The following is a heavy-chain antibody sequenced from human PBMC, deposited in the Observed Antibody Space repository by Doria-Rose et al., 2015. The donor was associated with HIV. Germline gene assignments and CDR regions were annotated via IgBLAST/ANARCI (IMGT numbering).Heavy chain of an antibody. CDR1: GGSISHYY. V-gene: IGHV4-59*01. D-gene: IGHD1-26*01. Sequence: QVQLVESGPGLVKPSETLSLTCSVSGGSISHYYWSWIRQPPGKGLEYIGDIFYTGGTNYSPSLKSRVSISIDTSKTKFSLRLSSVTAADTAVYYCARVLSGTYDYWGQGTLVTVSS. CDR3: ARVLSGTYDY. J-gene: IGHJ4*02. CDR2: IFYTGGT.